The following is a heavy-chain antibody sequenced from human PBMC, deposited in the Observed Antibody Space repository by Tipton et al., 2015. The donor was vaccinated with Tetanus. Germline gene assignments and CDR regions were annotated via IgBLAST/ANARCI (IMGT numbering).Heavy chain of an antibody. D-gene: IGHD1-26*01. CDR2: ISNGNT. Sequence: GLVKPSETLSLTCTVTRGPISSYYWSWIRQPVGKGLEWIGHISNGNTDYTPSLKSRVTLSVDTSTNQFSMKLRSVTAADTAVYYCARAWGSGVGASLFWGQGTPVTVSS. J-gene: IGHJ1*01. CDR1: RGPISSYY. CDR3: ARAWGSGVGASLF. V-gene: IGHV4-4*07.